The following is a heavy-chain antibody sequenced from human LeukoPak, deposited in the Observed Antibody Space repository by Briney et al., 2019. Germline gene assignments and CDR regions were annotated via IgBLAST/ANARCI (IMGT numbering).Heavy chain of an antibody. CDR3: AGDHRTRYSYTTYYFDY. CDR1: GFTFSSYA. J-gene: IGHJ4*02. CDR2: ISYDGSNK. D-gene: IGHD5-18*01. V-gene: IGHV3-30-3*01. Sequence: GGSLRLSCAASGFTFSSYAMHWVRQAPGKGLEWVAVISYDGSNKYYADSVKGRFTISRDNSKNTLYLQMNSLRAEDTAVYYCAGDHRTRYSYTTYYFDYWGQGTLVTVSS.